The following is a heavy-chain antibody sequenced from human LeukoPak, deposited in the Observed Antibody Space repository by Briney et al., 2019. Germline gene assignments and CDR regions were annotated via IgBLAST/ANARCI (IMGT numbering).Heavy chain of an antibody. CDR2: ISTFNDYT. CDR1: GYTFTNFG. Sequence: ASVKVSCTVFGYTFTNFGITWVRQAPGQGLEWMGWISTFNDYTHFAQSLQGRVTMTTDTSTSTAYMELRSLRSDDTAVYYCARVNGNYYDSRGYYRHFDYWGQGTLVTVSS. CDR3: ARVNGNYYDSRGYYRHFDY. D-gene: IGHD3-22*01. V-gene: IGHV1-18*01. J-gene: IGHJ4*02.